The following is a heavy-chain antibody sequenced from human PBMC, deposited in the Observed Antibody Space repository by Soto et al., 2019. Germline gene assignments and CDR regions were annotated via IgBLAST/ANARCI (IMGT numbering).Heavy chain of an antibody. V-gene: IGHV3-7*01. CDR1: GFTFSSYW. CDR2: IKQDGSEK. CDR3: ARGRGVLGRNYDILTVWDY. D-gene: IGHD3-9*01. Sequence: GGSLRLSCAASGFTFSSYWMSWVRQAPGKGLEWVANIKQDGSEKYYVDSVKGRFTIARDNAKNSLYLQMNSLRAEDTAVYYCARGRGVLGRNYDILTVWDYWGQGTLVTVSS. J-gene: IGHJ4*02.